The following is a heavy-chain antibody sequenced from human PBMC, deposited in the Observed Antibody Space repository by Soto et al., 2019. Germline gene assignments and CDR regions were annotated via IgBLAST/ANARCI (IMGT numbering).Heavy chain of an antibody. J-gene: IGHJ6*02. V-gene: IGHV3-48*03. CDR3: SRDGAIFYYYGMDV. CDR1: GFTFSSYE. CDR2: MSSSGSTI. D-gene: IGHD3-3*01. Sequence: GSLRLSCAASGFTFSSYEMNWVRQAPVKGLEWVSSMSSSGSTIYYADSVKGRFTISRDNAKNSLYLQMNSLRAEDTAVYYCSRDGAIFYYYGMDVWGQGPTVTVSS.